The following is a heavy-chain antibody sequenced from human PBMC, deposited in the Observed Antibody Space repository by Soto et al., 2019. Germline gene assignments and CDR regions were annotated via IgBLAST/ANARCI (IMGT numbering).Heavy chain of an antibody. Sequence: QVQLVQSGAEVKKPGASVKVSCKASGYPFTSYGISWVRQAPGQGLEWMGWISAYNGNTNYAQKLQGRVTMTTDTSTSTAYMELRSLRSDDTAVYYCAREGSGQILSSGWYFDYWGQGTLVTVSS. J-gene: IGHJ4*02. CDR1: GYPFTSYG. CDR3: AREGSGQILSSGWYFDY. CDR2: ISAYNGNT. V-gene: IGHV1-18*01. D-gene: IGHD6-19*01.